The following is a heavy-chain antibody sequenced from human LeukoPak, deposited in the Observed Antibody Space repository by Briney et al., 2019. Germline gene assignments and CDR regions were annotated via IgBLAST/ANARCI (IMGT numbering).Heavy chain of an antibody. CDR2: INSRSSTI. J-gene: IGHJ4*02. CDR3: ARVSLVISLFDY. Sequence: GGSLRLSCAASGFTFSSYSMNWVRQAPGKGLEWVSYINSRSSTIYYANSVKGRFTISRDNAKNSLYLQMNSLRSDDTAVYYCARVSLVISLFDYWGQGTLVTVSS. V-gene: IGHV3-48*01. D-gene: IGHD3-10*01. CDR1: GFTFSSYS.